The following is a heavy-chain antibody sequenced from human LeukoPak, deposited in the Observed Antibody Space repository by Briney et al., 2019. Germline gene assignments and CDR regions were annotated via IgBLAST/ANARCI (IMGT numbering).Heavy chain of an antibody. CDR1: GYSFTSYW. V-gene: IGHV5-51*01. J-gene: IGHJ4*02. CDR3: ARRIAAAYLGEYYFDY. D-gene: IGHD6-13*01. Sequence: GESLKISCRGSGYSFTSYWIGWVRQMPGKGLEWMGIIYPGDSDTRYSPSFQGQVTISADKSISTAYLQWSSLKASDTAMYYCARRIAAAYLGEYYFDYWGQGTLVTVSS. CDR2: IYPGDSDT.